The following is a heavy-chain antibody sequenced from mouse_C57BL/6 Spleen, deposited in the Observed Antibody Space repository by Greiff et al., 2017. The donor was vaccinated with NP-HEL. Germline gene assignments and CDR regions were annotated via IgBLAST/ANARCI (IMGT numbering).Heavy chain of an antibody. D-gene: IGHD2-4*01. CDR3: ARGGGLPPYYYAMDY. CDR1: GFTFSDYG. Sequence: EVKLVESGGGLVKPGGSLKLSCAASGFTFSDYGMHWVRQAPEKGLEWVAYISSGSSTIYYADTVKGRFTISRDNAKNTLFLQMTSLRSEDTAMYYCARGGGLPPYYYAMDYWGQGTSVTVSS. J-gene: IGHJ4*01. CDR2: ISSGSSTI. V-gene: IGHV5-17*01.